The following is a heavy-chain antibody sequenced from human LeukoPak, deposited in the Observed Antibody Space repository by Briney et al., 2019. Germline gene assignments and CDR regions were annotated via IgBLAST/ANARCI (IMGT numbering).Heavy chain of an antibody. J-gene: IGHJ4*02. CDR3: TRSPPPGATAYGVVDL. V-gene: IGHV4-34*01. CDR2: INHSGST. Sequence: PSDTLSLTSAVYVGSFSASYWSWIHQPPNKGLEWIGEINHSGSTNYNPSLKSRVTISIETSKNQFSLKLRSVTAADTAVYYCTRSPPPGATAYGVVDLWGQGTLVTVSS. D-gene: IGHD3-3*01. CDR1: VGSFSASY.